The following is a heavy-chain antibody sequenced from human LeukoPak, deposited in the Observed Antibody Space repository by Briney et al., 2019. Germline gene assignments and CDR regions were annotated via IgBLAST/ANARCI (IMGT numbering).Heavy chain of an antibody. CDR3: ARGYSGLIDYFDY. J-gene: IGHJ4*02. V-gene: IGHV1-69*13. D-gene: IGHD5-12*01. CDR1: GGTFSSYA. Sequence: SVKVSCKDSGGTFSSYAISWVRQAPGQGLEWMGGIIPIFGTANYAQKFQGRVTITADESTSTAYMELSSLRSEDTAVYYCARGYSGLIDYFDYWGQGTLVTVSS. CDR2: IIPIFGTA.